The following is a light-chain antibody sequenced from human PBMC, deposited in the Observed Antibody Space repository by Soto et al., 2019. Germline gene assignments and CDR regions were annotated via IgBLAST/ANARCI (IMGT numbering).Light chain of an antibody. CDR2: EVS. V-gene: IGLV2-14*01. CDR3: TLYIRSTTV. Sequence: QSVLTQPASVSGSPGQSITISCTGTGSDVGTYNYVSWYQHHPGKAPKLMFSEVSNRPSGVSDRFSGSKSGNTASLTISGLQAEDEADYYCTLYIRSTTVFGGGTKVTVL. CDR1: GSDVGTYNY. J-gene: IGLJ2*01.